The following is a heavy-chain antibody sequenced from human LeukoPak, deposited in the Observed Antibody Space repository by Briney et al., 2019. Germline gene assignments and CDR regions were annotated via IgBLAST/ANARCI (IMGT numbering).Heavy chain of an antibody. CDR1: GFTFNTYA. D-gene: IGHD3/OR15-3a*01. J-gene: IGHJ4*02. CDR2: ISYDGKTT. CDR3: AKGQQWTSFEDF. Sequence: GGSLRLSCAASGFTFNTYAMHWVRQAPGKGLEWVALISYDGKTTFYADSVRGRFSVSRDNSKNTLYLQMNSLRTEDTALYYCAKGQQWTSFEDFWGQGTLVTVSS. V-gene: IGHV3-30*18.